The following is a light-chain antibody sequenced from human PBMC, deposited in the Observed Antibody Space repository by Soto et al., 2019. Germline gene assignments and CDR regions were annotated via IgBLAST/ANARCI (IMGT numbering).Light chain of an antibody. Sequence: EIVMTQSPATLSVSPGERGTLSCRASQSVSSNLAWYQQKPGQAPRLLIYDASTRATGIPARFSGSGSGTDFTLTISSLQSEDFAVYYCQQYNNWPPWTFGQGTKVEIK. CDR2: DAS. J-gene: IGKJ1*01. V-gene: IGKV3-15*01. CDR1: QSVSSN. CDR3: QQYNNWPPWT.